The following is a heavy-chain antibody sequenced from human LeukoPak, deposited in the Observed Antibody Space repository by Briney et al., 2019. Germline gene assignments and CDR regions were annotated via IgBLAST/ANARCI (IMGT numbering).Heavy chain of an antibody. V-gene: IGHV4-4*07. D-gene: IGHD6-19*01. J-gene: IGHJ5*02. CDR1: GGSISSYY. CDR3: ARTPSYSSVNRFDP. Sequence: PSETLSLTCTVSGGSISSYYWNWIRQPAGKGLEWIGRIYTSESTNYSPSLEGRVTISLDTSKNQFSLKLTSVTATDTAVYYCARTPSYSSVNRFDPWGQGTLVTVSS. CDR2: IYTSEST.